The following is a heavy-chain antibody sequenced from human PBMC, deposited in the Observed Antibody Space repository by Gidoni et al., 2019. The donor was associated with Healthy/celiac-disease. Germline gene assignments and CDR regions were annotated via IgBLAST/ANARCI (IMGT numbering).Heavy chain of an antibody. D-gene: IGHD6-19*01. V-gene: IGHV3-33*08. Sequence: QVQLVESGGGVVQPGRSLRLSGAASGFTFSSYGMHWVRQAPGKGLEWVAVIWYDGSNKYYADSVKGRFTISRDNSKNTLYLQMNSLRAEDTAVYYCARGIRSGWTKREYFQHWGQGTLVTVSS. CDR3: ARGIRSGWTKREYFQH. J-gene: IGHJ1*01. CDR2: IWYDGSNK. CDR1: GFTFSSYG.